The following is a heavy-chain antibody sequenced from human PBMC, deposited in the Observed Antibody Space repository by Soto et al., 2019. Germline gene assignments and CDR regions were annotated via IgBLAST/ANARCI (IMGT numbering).Heavy chain of an antibody. J-gene: IGHJ5*02. CDR3: ARAKAPLYSSSWYWFDP. CDR2: IYYSGST. Sequence: QVQLQESGPGLVKPSETLSLTCTVSGGSISSYYWSWIRQPPGKGLEWIGYIYYSGSTNYNPSLKSRVTISVDTSKHQCSLKLSSVTAADTAVYYCARAKAPLYSSSWYWFDPWGQGTLVTVSS. CDR1: GGSISSYY. V-gene: IGHV4-59*08. D-gene: IGHD6-13*01.